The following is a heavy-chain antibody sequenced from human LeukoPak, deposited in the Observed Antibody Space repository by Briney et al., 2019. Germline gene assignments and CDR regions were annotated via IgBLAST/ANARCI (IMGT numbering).Heavy chain of an antibody. CDR3: AKSIVVVVAAVDY. V-gene: IGHV3-33*06. Sequence: GRSLRLSCAASGFSFGDYGMHWLRQAPGKGLDWVAAIWWDGSEKFHADSVKGRFTISRDNSKNTLYLQMNSLRAEDTAVYYCAKSIVVVVAAVDYWGQGTLVTVSS. J-gene: IGHJ4*02. D-gene: IGHD2-15*01. CDR1: GFSFGDYG. CDR2: IWWDGSEK.